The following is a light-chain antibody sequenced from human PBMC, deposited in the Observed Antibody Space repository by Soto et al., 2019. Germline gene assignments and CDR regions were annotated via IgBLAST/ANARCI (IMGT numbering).Light chain of an antibody. Sequence: EIVMTQSPGTLSESPGERATLSCRASQSVSSNLAWYQQKPGQAPSLLIYGASTRATGIPARFSGSGSGTEFALTISSLQSEDFAVYYCQQYNNWPRTFGQGTKVEIK. CDR2: GAS. CDR3: QQYNNWPRT. V-gene: IGKV3-15*01. CDR1: QSVSSN. J-gene: IGKJ1*01.